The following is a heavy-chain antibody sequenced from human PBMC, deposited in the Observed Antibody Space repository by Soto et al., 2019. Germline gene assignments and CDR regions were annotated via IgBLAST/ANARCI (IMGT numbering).Heavy chain of an antibody. CDR3: AKGSIKQWLAHWALYGMDV. CDR2: ISGSGAST. J-gene: IGHJ6*02. Sequence: GGSLRLSCAAAGFTFSSYAMSWVRQAPGKGLEWVSAISGSGASTSYADSVKGRFTISRDTSKNTLYLQMNSLRAEDTAVYYCAKGSIKQWLAHWALYGMDVWGRGTTVAVSS. CDR1: GFTFSSYA. D-gene: IGHD6-19*01. V-gene: IGHV3-23*01.